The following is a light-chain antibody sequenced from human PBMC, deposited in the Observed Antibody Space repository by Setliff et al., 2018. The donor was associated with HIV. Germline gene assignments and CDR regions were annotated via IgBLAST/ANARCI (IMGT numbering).Light chain of an antibody. CDR3: QSYDGSLGV. J-gene: IGLJ1*01. CDR1: SSNIGAGYD. Sequence: QSVLTQPPSVPGAPGQRVIISCTGSSSNIGAGYDVHWYQQLPETAPKVLIYGNNNRPSGVPDRFSGSKSGTSASLVITGLQAEDEADYYCQSYDGSLGVFGTGTKVTVL. V-gene: IGLV1-40*01. CDR2: GNN.